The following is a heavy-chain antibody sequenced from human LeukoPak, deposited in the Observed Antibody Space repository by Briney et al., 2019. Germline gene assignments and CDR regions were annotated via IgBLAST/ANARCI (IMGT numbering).Heavy chain of an antibody. Sequence: GESLKISCKGSGYSFTNYWIGWVRQMPGKDLEWMGIIYPADSNTRYSPSFQGQVTISVDKSISTAYLQWSSLKASDTAVYYCATGRYCSGGTCYSSLDFWGQGSLVTVSS. D-gene: IGHD2-15*01. V-gene: IGHV5-51*01. CDR2: IYPADSNT. CDR3: ATGRYCSGGTCYSSLDF. CDR1: GYSFTNYW. J-gene: IGHJ4*02.